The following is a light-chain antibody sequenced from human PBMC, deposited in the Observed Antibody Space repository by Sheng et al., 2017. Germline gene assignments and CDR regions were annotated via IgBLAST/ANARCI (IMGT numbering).Light chain of an antibody. CDR3: QQYYSSPWT. CDR1: QDIDKS. V-gene: IGKV1-NL1*01. J-gene: IGKJ1*01. Sequence: IRITQSPSSLSASTGDRVTITCRASQDIDKSVAWYQHKPGKAPNLLLYKASRLESGVPSRFSGSGSGTDYTVTISSLQPEDFATYYCQQYYSSPWTFGHGTKVEIK. CDR2: KAS.